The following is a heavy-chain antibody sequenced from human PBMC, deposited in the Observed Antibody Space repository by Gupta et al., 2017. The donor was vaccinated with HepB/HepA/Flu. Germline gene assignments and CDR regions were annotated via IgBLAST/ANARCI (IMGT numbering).Heavy chain of an antibody. J-gene: IGHJ6*02. CDR2: ISRSGNTI. CDR1: GFTFSNFE. CDR3: AGDSTLGNRYGMDV. V-gene: IGHV3-48*03. Sequence: EVQLVESGGGLVQPGGSLRLSCAASGFTFSNFEMKWVRQAPGKGLEWVSYISRSGNTIHYADSVKGRFTISRDNAKNPLYLQMNSLRGEDTAIYYCAGDSTLGNRYGMDVWGQGTTVTVSS.